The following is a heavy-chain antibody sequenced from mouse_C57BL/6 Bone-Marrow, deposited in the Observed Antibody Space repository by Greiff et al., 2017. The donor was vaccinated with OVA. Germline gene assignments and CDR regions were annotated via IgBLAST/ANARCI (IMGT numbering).Heavy chain of an antibody. CDR3: ARSPPMTAVDY. CDR2: IYPRSGNP. CDR1: GYTFTSYG. V-gene: IGHV1-81*01. D-gene: IGHD1-1*01. Sequence: VQLQQSGAELARPGASVKLSCKASGYTFTSYGISWVKQRTGQGLEWIGEIYPRSGNPYYNEKFKGKATLTADKSSSTAYMELRSLTSEDSAVYFCARSPPMTAVDYWGQGTTLTVSS. J-gene: IGHJ2*01.